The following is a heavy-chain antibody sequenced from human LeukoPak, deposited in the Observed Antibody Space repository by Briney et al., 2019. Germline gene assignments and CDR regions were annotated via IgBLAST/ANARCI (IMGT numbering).Heavy chain of an antibody. D-gene: IGHD2/OR15-2a*01. V-gene: IGHV3-48*01. CDR2: LSSSSSTT. Sequence: GGSLRLTCAASGFTFSSYSMNWVRQAPGKGLEWVSYLSSSSSTTYYADSVKGRFTIFRDNSKNTLNLQMSSLRAEDTAVYYCVKGLGFYTYYSMDVWGQGTTVTVSS. CDR1: GFTFSSYS. J-gene: IGHJ6*02. CDR3: VKGLGFYTYYSMDV.